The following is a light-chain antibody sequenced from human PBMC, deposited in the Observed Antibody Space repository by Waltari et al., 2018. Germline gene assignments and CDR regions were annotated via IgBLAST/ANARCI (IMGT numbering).Light chain of an antibody. CDR2: RAS. J-gene: IGKJ1*01. CDR3: QQYDDWPRT. Sequence: EIVMTQSPASLSVSPGDRVTLSCRASQSVGTSFAWYQQRPGRAPRLLVYRASTRASDIPARFSGSGSGTDFTLSISTLQSEDFAVYYCQQYDDWPRTFGQGTKVEIK. CDR1: QSVGTS. V-gene: IGKV3-15*01.